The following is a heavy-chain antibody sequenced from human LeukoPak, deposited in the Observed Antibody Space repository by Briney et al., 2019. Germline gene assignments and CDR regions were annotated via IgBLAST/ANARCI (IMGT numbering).Heavy chain of an antibody. J-gene: IGHJ4*02. CDR1: GFTVGSSF. CDR3: AKAGGDSSGYIY. V-gene: IGHV3-23*01. Sequence: PGGSLRLSCAASGFTVGSSFMTWVRQAPGKGLEWVSAISGSGGSTYYADSVKGRFTISRDNSKNTLYLQMNSLRAEDTAVYYCAKAGGDSSGYIYWGQGTLVTVSS. D-gene: IGHD3-22*01. CDR2: ISGSGGST.